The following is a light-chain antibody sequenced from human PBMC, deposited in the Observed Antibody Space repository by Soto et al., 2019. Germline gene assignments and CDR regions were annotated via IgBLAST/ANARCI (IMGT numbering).Light chain of an antibody. V-gene: IGKV3-15*01. CDR3: QQYNNWPYT. CDR1: QSVSSN. J-gene: IGKJ2*01. CDR2: GAS. Sequence: EIVMTQSPATLSVSPGERATLSCRASQSVSSNLAWYQQKPGQAPRRLIYGASTRATGIPARFSGSGSGTEFTLTISSLQSEDLAVYYCQQYNNWPYTFGQGTKLEIK.